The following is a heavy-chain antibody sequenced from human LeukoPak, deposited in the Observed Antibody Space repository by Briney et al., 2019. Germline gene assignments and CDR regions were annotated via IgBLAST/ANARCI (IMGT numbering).Heavy chain of an antibody. D-gene: IGHD3/OR15-3a*01. V-gene: IGHV3-74*01. CDR1: GFTFSSYW. Sequence: GGSLRLSCAASGFTFSSYWMHWLRQAPGKGLVWVSRISSDGSSTRYADSVKGRLTISRDNAKNTLYLQMNSLRAEDTAVYYCVRAGLGFDYWGQGTLVTVSS. CDR3: VRAGLGFDY. J-gene: IGHJ4*02. CDR2: ISSDGSST.